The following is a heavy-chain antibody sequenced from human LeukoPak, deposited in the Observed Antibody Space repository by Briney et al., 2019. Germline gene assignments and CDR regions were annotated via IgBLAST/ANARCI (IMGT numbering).Heavy chain of an antibody. V-gene: IGHV3-74*01. CDR1: GYTLNSYW. Sequence: GGSLRLSCVPSGYTLNSYWMQCVRRAPEGGGVWVSRNYREGYGTSYADPVKGRLSLSTDDAKNTLYLQMNSLRAEDTAVYYCGPGISGWYSFDYWGQGTLVTVSS. CDR3: GPGISGWYSFDY. CDR2: NYREGYGT. D-gene: IGHD6-19*01. J-gene: IGHJ4*02.